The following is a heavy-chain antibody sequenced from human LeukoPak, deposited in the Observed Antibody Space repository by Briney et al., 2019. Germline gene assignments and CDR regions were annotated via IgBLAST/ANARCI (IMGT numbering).Heavy chain of an antibody. J-gene: IGHJ4*02. D-gene: IGHD3-22*01. Sequence: PGGSLRLSCAASGFSFSSYGMHWVRQAPGKGLEWVSYISSSSSTIYYADSVKGRFTISRDNAKNSLYLQMNSLRAEDTAVYYCARVLTMIVGPLDYWGQGTLVTASS. CDR2: ISSSSSTI. CDR3: ARVLTMIVGPLDY. V-gene: IGHV3-48*04. CDR1: GFSFSSYG.